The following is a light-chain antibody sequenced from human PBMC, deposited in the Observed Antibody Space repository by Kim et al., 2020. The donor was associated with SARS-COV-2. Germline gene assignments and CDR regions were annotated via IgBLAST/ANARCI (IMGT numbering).Light chain of an antibody. CDR2: GAV. J-gene: IGKJ1*01. CDR1: QRRDRTD. CDR3: QQYDSSPPT. V-gene: IGKV3-20*01. Sequence: PGESATSAGRARQRRDRTDCAWEQQTPGQPPRLRIYGAVSRAKGSPDRCSGSGSGTDVTLTISRLEPEDFAGEDCQQYDSSPPTFGQGTKVDIK.